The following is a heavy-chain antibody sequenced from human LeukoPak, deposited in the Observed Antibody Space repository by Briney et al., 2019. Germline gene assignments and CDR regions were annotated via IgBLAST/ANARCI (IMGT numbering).Heavy chain of an antibody. CDR1: GFTFSSFG. J-gene: IGHJ4*02. D-gene: IGHD3-22*01. V-gene: IGHV3-33*01. CDR2: IWYDGSNK. Sequence: AGSLRLSCAASGFTFSSFGMHWVRQAPGKGLEWVAVIWYDGSNKYYADSVKGRFTISRDISKNTLYLQMNSLRAEDTAVYYCARDAEYYYDSNGYYPLRYWGQGTLVTVSS. CDR3: ARDAEYYYDSNGYYPLRY.